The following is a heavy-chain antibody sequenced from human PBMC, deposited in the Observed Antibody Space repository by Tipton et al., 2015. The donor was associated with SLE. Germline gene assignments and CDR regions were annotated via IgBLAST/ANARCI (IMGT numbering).Heavy chain of an antibody. D-gene: IGHD6-13*01. CDR1: GGSISSYY. CDR2: IYYSGST. V-gene: IGHV4-39*07. CDR3: ARDLYRSPGVFDY. J-gene: IGHJ4*02. Sequence: TLSLTCTVSGGSISSYYWGWIRQPPGKGLEWIGSIYYSGSTYYNPSLKSRVTISVDTSKNQFSLKLSSVTAADTAVYYCARDLYRSPGVFDYWGQGTLVTVSS.